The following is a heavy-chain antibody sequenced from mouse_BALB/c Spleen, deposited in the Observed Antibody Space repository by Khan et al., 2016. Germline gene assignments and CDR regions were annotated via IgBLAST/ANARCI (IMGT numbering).Heavy chain of an antibody. D-gene: IGHD2-4*01. CDR3: ARYDYDRGYFDN. Sequence: VQLQESGPGLVKPSQCLSLTCTVTGYSITSDYAWNWIRQFPGNKLEWMGYISYSGSTSYNPSLKSRISITRDTSKNQFFLQLNSLATEDTATYYCARYDYDRGYFDNWGKGTTLTVSS. CDR1: GYSITSDYA. CDR2: ISYSGST. J-gene: IGHJ2*01. V-gene: IGHV3-2*02.